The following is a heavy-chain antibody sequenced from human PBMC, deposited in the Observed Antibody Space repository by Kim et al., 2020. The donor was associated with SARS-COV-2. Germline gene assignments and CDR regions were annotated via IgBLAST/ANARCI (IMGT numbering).Heavy chain of an antibody. Sequence: SETLSLTCTVSGGSISSSSYYWGWIRQPPGKGLEWIGSIYYSGSTYYNPSLKSRVTISVDTSKNQFSLKLSSVTAADTAVYYCARHQFYSSSWYLIEYYYYYGLDVWGQGTTVTVSS. D-gene: IGHD6-13*01. CDR1: GGSISSSSYY. CDR2: IYYSGST. V-gene: IGHV4-39*01. J-gene: IGHJ6*02. CDR3: ARHQFYSSSWYLIEYYYYYGLDV.